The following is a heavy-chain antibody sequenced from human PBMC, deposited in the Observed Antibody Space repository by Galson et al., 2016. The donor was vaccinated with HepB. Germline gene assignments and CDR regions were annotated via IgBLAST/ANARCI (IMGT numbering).Heavy chain of an antibody. J-gene: IGHJ4*02. CDR3: AGYELFSVDY. Sequence: TLSLTCTVSGGSVXXXGYXXXWXXXYPXXXLEXXXYXXXSGXXXYNPPLESRVTISVDTSKSQFSLNLRSVTAACTAVYYCAGYELFSVDYWGQGTLXXVSS. CDR1: GGSVXXXGYX. D-gene: IGHD6-13*01. V-gene: IGHV4-31*03. CDR2: XXXSGXX.